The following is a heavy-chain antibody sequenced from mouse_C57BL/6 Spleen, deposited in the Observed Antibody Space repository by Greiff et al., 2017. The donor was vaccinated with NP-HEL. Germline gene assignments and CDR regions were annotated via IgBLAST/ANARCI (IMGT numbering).Heavy chain of an antibody. D-gene: IGHD1-1*01. Sequence: EVKLVESEGGLVKPGGSLKLSCAASGFTFSSYTMSWVRQTPEKRLEWVATISGGGGNTYYPDSVKGRFTISRDNAKNTLYLQMSSLRAEDTALYYGALEYCGSSPLDYWGQGTTLTVSS. CDR3: ALEYCGSSPLDY. CDR2: ISGGGGNT. V-gene: IGHV5-9*01. CDR1: GFTFSSYT. J-gene: IGHJ2*01.